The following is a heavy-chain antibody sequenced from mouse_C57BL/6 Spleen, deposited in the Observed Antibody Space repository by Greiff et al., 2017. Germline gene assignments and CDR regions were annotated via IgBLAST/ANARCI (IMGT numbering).Heavy chain of an antibody. D-gene: IGHD2-4*01. V-gene: IGHV2-4*01. J-gene: IGHJ4*01. CDR2: IWSGGST. CDR3: AKINGLREGYYAMDY. Sequence: VQLVESGPGLVQPSQSLSITCTVSGFSLTSYGVHWVRQPPGKGLAWLGVIWSGGSTDYNAAFISRLSISKDNSKSQVFFKMNSLQADDTAIYYWAKINGLREGYYAMDYWGQGTSVTVSS. CDR1: GFSLTSYG.